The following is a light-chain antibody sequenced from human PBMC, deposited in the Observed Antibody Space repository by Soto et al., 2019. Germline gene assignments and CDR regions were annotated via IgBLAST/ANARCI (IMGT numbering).Light chain of an antibody. CDR2: DAS. Sequence: IFMTQSPATLSVSPGGRATLSCRASEDVSSKLAWYQQKPGLPPRLVIYDASTRATGIPGRFSGSGSGNVFTLTISGLQSEDFAIYYCLQYDTWPPGTFGQGTKVEI. J-gene: IGKJ1*01. CDR1: EDVSSK. CDR3: LQYDTWPPGT. V-gene: IGKV3-15*01.